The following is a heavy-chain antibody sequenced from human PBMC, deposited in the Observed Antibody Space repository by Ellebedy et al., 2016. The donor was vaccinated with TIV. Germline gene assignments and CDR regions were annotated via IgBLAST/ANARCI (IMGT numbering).Heavy chain of an antibody. D-gene: IGHD4-11*01. CDR3: ARHETVSGPFDY. CDR1: KYSFTNYW. CDR2: IDPSDSYT. V-gene: IGHV5-10-1*01. J-gene: IGHJ4*02. Sequence: GESLKISCKGSKYSFTNYWISWVRQMPGKGLEWVGTIDPSDSYTNYSPSFQGHVTISADKSISTAYLQWSSLNASDTAMYYCARHETVSGPFDYWGQGTLVTVSS.